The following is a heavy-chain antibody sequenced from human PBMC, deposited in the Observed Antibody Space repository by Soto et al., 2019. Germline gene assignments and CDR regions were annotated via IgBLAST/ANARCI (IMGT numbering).Heavy chain of an antibody. CDR2: INPNSGGT. D-gene: IGHD3-3*01. V-gene: IGHV1-2*04. Sequence: GASVKVSCKASGYTFTGYYMHWVRQAPGQGLEWMGWINPNSGGTNYAQKFQGWVTMTRDTSISTAYMELSRLRSDDTAVYYCARSGIGITIFGVVINPSGDYYYMDVWGKGTTVTVSS. CDR1: GYTFTGYY. CDR3: ARSGIGITIFGVVINPSGDYYYMDV. J-gene: IGHJ6*03.